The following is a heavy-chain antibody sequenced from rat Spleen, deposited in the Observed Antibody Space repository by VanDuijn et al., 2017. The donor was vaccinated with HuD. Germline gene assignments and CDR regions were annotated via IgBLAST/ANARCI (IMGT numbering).Heavy chain of an antibody. CDR2: IWNTGGT. Sequence: QMQLKESGPGLVQPSQTLSLTCTVAGFSLTSYNVHWVRQPPGKGLEWMGVIWNTGGTRYNSALKSRLSISKDTSKSQVFLKMNSLQTDDTAIYFCTRTYGGYTSNWFPYWGQGSLVTVSS. CDR1: GFSLTSYN. V-gene: IGHV2-41*01. D-gene: IGHD1-11*01. CDR3: TRTYGGYTSNWFPY. J-gene: IGHJ3*01.